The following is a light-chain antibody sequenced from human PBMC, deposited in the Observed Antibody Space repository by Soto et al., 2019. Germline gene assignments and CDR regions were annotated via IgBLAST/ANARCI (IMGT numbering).Light chain of an antibody. CDR2: DVT. V-gene: IGLV2-14*01. CDR3: SSYTSSSTPLV. CDR1: SSDVGGYNY. J-gene: IGLJ3*02. Sequence: QSALTQPASVSGSPGQSITISCTGTSSDVGGYNYVSWYQQHPGKAPKLMIYDVTNRPSGVSNRFSGSKSGTTASLTISGLQAEDEADYYCSSYTSSSTPLVFGGGTKLTVL.